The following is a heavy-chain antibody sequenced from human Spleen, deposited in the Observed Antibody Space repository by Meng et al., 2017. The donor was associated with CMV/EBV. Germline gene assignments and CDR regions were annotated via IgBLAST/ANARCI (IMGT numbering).Heavy chain of an antibody. J-gene: IGHJ5*02. Sequence: ASVKVSCKASGYTFTTYGISWVRQAPGQGLEWMGWISGYNGNRNYAQNLQGRVTMTTDTSTSTAYMDLRSLRSDDTAVYYCARVRLGEYSSSSREVGWFDPWGQGTLVTVSS. D-gene: IGHD6-6*01. CDR3: ARVRLGEYSSSSREVGWFDP. CDR2: ISGYNGNR. CDR1: GYTFTTYG. V-gene: IGHV1-18*01.